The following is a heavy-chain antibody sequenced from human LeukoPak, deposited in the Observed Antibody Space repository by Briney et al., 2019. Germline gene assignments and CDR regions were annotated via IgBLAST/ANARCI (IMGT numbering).Heavy chain of an antibody. V-gene: IGHV1-8*01. CDR1: GYTFTSYD. D-gene: IGHD3-10*01. Sequence: GASVKVSCKASGYTFTSYDINWVRQATGQGLEWMGWMNPNSGNTGYAQKSQGRVTMTRNTSISTAYMELSSLRSEDTAVYYCARVYYYGSGSYYLFDYWGQGTLVTVSS. CDR2: MNPNSGNT. J-gene: IGHJ4*02. CDR3: ARVYYYGSGSYYLFDY.